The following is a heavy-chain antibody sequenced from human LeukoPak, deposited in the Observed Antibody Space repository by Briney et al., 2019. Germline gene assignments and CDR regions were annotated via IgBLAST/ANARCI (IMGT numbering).Heavy chain of an antibody. CDR1: GFTFSTYW. D-gene: IGHD3-10*01. J-gene: IGHJ4*02. CDR2: MNSDGSST. CDR3: ARDSNSYGSGATIDY. V-gene: IGHV3-74*01. Sequence: PGGSLRLSCAASGFTFSTYWMHWLRQAPGKGLVWVSRMNSDGSSTNYADSVKGRFSISRDNAKNTLYLQMSSLRAEDTAVYYCARDSNSYGSGATIDYWGQGTLVTVSS.